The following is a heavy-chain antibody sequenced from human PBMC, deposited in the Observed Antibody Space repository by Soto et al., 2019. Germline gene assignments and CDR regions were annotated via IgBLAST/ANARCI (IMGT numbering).Heavy chain of an antibody. CDR3: ARSRRIRTNGYNYRDYYYYGMDV. J-gene: IGHJ6*02. D-gene: IGHD5-12*01. CDR2: IIPIFGTA. V-gene: IGHV1-69*01. Sequence: QVQLVQSGAEVKKPGSSVKVSCKASGGTFSSYAISWVRQAPGQGLEWMGGIIPIFGTANYAQKFQGRVTITADESTSTAYMELSSLRSEDTAVYYCARSRRIRTNGYNYRDYYYYGMDVWGQGTTVTVSS. CDR1: GGTFSSYA.